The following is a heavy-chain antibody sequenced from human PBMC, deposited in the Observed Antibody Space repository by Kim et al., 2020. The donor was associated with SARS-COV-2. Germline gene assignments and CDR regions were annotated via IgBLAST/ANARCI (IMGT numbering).Heavy chain of an antibody. D-gene: IGHD3-22*01. Sequence: ADSVKGRFTISRDNSKNTLYLQMNSLRPEDMAVYYCAKGDYYDSSDYYLDFWGQGTLVTVSS. V-gene: IGHV3-30*02. J-gene: IGHJ4*02. CDR3: AKGDYYDSSDYYLDF.